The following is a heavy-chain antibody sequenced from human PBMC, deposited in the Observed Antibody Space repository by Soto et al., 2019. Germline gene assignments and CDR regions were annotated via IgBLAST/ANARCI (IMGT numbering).Heavy chain of an antibody. CDR2: IWYVGTNT. CDR1: GFTFSSYG. J-gene: IGHJ6*02. CDR3: ARVPNDHGDDYYGMDV. Sequence: PGGSLRLSCAASGFTFSSYGMHWVRQAPGKGLEWVAIIWYVGTNTYYADSVQGRFTISRDNSKNTLFLQMNSLRVEDTAVYYCARVPNDHGDDYYGMDVWGQGTAVTVSS. V-gene: IGHV3-33*01. D-gene: IGHD4-17*01.